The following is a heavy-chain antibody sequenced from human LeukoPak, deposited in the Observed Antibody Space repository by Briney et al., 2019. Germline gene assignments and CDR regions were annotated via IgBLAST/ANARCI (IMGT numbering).Heavy chain of an antibody. CDR1: GYSISGGYY. D-gene: IGHD3-3*01. CDR2: IYHSGST. Sequence: SETLSLTCTVSGYSISGGYYWGWIRQPPGKGLEWIGSIYHSGSTNYNPSLKSRVTISVDTSKNQFSLKLSSVTAADTAVYYCARGGTIFGVVIIDGYYFDYWGQGTLVTVSS. CDR3: ARGGTIFGVVIIDGYYFDY. V-gene: IGHV4-38-2*02. J-gene: IGHJ4*02.